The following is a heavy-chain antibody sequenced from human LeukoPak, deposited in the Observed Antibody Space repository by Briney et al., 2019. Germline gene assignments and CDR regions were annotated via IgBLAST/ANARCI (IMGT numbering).Heavy chain of an antibody. CDR2: ISAYNGNT. CDR1: GYTFTSYG. D-gene: IGHD3-22*01. Sequence: GASVKVSCKASGYTFTSYGISWVRQAPGQGLEWMGWISAYNGNTNYAQKLQGRVTMTTDTSTSAAYMELRSLRSDDTAVYHCARAVVINWFDPWGQGTLVTVSS. CDR3: ARAVVINWFDP. V-gene: IGHV1-18*01. J-gene: IGHJ5*02.